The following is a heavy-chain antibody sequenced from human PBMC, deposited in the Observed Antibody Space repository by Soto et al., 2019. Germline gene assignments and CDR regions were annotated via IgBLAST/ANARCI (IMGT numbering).Heavy chain of an antibody. CDR1: GFTFSSYG. CDR2: IWYDGSNK. J-gene: IGHJ6*02. D-gene: IGHD5-18*01. Sequence: GGSLRLSCAASGFTFSSYGMHWDRQAPGKGLEWVAVIWYDGSNKYYADSVKGRFTISRDNSKNTLYLQMNSLRAEDTAVYYCARDLAGIQLWPDPNYYYYYGMDVWGQGTTVTVSS. CDR3: ARDLAGIQLWPDPNYYYYYGMDV. V-gene: IGHV3-33*01.